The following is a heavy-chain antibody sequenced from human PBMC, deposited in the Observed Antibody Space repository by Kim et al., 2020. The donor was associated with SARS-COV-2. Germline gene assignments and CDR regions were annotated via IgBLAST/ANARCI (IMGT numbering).Heavy chain of an antibody. CDR1: GFPFRSYA. Sequence: GGSLRLSCAASGFPFRSYAMNWVRQSPAKGLAWVSSMTGRDGNTYYADSVRGRFTIFRDNSKNMLSLQMNSLRAEDTAVYYCARGALESCASTRCYEFDSWGQGTLVTVSS. J-gene: IGHJ4*02. V-gene: IGHV3-23*01. CDR2: MTGRDGNT. D-gene: IGHD2-2*01. CDR3: ARGALESCASTRCYEFDS.